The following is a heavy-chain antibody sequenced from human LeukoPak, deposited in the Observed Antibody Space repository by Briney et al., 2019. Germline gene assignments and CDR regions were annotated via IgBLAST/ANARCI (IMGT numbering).Heavy chain of an antibody. D-gene: IGHD3/OR15-3a*01. CDR2: IRYDGSNK. Sequence: QAGGSLRLSCAASGFTFSSYGMHWVRQAPGKGLEWVAFIRYDGSNKYYADSVKGRFTISRDNSKNTLYLQMNSLRAEDTAVYYCANLPTWGDLDDVLNDYWGQGTLVTVSS. CDR3: ANLPTWGDLDDVLNDY. V-gene: IGHV3-30*02. J-gene: IGHJ4*02. CDR1: GFTFSSYG.